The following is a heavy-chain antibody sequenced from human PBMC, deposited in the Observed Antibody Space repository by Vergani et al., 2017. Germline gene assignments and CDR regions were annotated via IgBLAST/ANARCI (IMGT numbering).Heavy chain of an antibody. V-gene: IGHV5-51*03. CDR1: GYSFTSYW. CDR2: IYPGDSDT. J-gene: IGHJ3*02. Sequence: EVQLVQSGAEVKKPGESLKISCQGSGYSFTSYWIGWVRQMPGKGLEWMGIIYPGDSDTRYSPFFQGQVTISADKSISTAYLQWSSLKASDTAMYYCARGGSSYDFFRAFDIWGQGTMVTVSS. CDR3: ARGGSSYDFFRAFDI. D-gene: IGHD3-3*01.